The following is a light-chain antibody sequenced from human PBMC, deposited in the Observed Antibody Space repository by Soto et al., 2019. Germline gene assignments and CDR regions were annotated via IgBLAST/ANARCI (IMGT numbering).Light chain of an antibody. CDR2: DAS. V-gene: IGKV1-5*01. J-gene: IGKJ2*01. CDR3: HQYNSSSPYT. CDR1: QSISSS. Sequence: DIQMTQSPSTLSASVGNRITITCRASQSISSSLAWYQQKPGKAPNLLIYDASSLESGVPSRFSGSGSGTEFTLTISSLQTDDFATYYCHQYNSSSPYTFGQGTKLEIK.